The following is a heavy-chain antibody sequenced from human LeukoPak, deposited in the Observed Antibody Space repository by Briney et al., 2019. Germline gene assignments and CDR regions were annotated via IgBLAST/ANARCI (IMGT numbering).Heavy chain of an antibody. D-gene: IGHD6-13*01. J-gene: IGHJ4*02. Sequence: GGSLRLSCAASGFTFSSYAMRWVRQAPGKGLEWVAVISYDGSNKYYADSVKGRFTISRDNSKNTLYLQMNSLRAEDTAVYYCARVGGYSSSWYGLVDYWGQGTLVTVSS. CDR2: ISYDGSNK. CDR3: ARVGGYSSSWYGLVDY. V-gene: IGHV3-30*04. CDR1: GFTFSSYA.